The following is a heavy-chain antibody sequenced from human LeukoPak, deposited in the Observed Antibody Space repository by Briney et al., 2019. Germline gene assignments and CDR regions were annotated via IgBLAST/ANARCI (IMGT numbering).Heavy chain of an antibody. V-gene: IGHV3-30-3*01. Sequence: QPGGSLRLSCAASGFTFSSYAMHWVRQAPGKGLEWVAVISYDGSNKYYADSVKGRFTISRDNSKNTLYLQMNSLRAEDTAVYYCARKSFWSGYNWFDPWGQGTLVTVSS. CDR3: ARKSFWSGYNWFDP. CDR2: ISYDGSNK. J-gene: IGHJ5*02. D-gene: IGHD3-3*01. CDR1: GFTFSSYA.